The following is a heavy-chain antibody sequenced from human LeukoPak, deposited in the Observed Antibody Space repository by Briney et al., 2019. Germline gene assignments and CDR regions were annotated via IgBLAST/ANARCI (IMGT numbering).Heavy chain of an antibody. CDR2: ILYNGSNI. Sequence: GGSLRLSCAASGFTFSSSGMHWVRQAPGKGLEWVAVILYNGSNIYYADSVKGRFTISRDNSKNTLYLQMNSLRVEDTAVYYCARDLGRWFGESYTSYYYYYGMDVWGQGTTVTVSS. CDR3: ARDLGRWFGESYTSYYYYYGMDV. D-gene: IGHD3-10*01. J-gene: IGHJ6*02. V-gene: IGHV3-33*01. CDR1: GFTFSSSG.